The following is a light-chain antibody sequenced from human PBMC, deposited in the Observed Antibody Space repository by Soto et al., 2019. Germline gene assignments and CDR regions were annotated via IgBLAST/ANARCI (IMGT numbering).Light chain of an antibody. V-gene: IGLV2-14*01. CDR2: DVS. Sequence: QSALTQPASVSGSPGHSITISCTGTSSDVGGYNYFSWYQQHPGKAPKLMIYDVSNRSSGVSIRFSGSKSGNTASLTISGLQAEDEADYYCSSYTSSSSSVVFGGGTKLTFL. J-gene: IGLJ2*01. CDR3: SSYTSSSSSVV. CDR1: SSDVGGYNY.